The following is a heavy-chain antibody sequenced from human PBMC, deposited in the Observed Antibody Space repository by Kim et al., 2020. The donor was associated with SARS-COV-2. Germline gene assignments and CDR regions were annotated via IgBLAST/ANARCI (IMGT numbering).Heavy chain of an antibody. Sequence: SETLSLTCTVSGGSVSTYYWTWVRRPPGKPLEWIGYIYYVGDTNYNPSLKSRVTISVDTSKNQFSLRLSSVTAADTAVYYCARGLLRHYYFALVVWGRGT. CDR2: IYYVGDT. V-gene: IGHV4-59*02. CDR3: ARGLLRHYYFALVV. D-gene: IGHD5-12*01. J-gene: IGHJ6*02. CDR1: GGSVSTYY.